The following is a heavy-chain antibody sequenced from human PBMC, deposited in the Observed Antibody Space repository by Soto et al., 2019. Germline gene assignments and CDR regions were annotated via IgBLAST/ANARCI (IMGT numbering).Heavy chain of an antibody. D-gene: IGHD6-13*01. J-gene: IGHJ4*02. Sequence: LRLSCAASGFTFSSYAMSWVRQAPGKGLEWVSAISGSGGSTYYADSVKGRFTISRDNSKNTLYLQMNSLRAEDTAVYYCAKDLSPYVAAAGTFDYWGQGTLVTVSS. CDR3: AKDLSPYVAAAGTFDY. CDR2: ISGSGGST. V-gene: IGHV3-23*01. CDR1: GFTFSSYA.